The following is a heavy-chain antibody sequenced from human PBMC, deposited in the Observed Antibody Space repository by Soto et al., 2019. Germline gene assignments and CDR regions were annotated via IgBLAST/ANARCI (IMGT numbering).Heavy chain of an antibody. V-gene: IGHV3-7*01. CDR3: ARGGRVVVTAIRVGGRLNWFDP. CDR2: IKQDGSEK. J-gene: IGHJ5*02. Sequence: GGSLRLSCAASGFTFSSYWMSWVRQAPGKGLEWVANIKQDGSEKYYVDSVKGRFTISRDNAKNSLYLQMNSLRAEDTAVYYCARGGRVVVTAIRVGGRLNWFDPWGQGTLVTVSS. D-gene: IGHD2-21*02. CDR1: GFTFSSYW.